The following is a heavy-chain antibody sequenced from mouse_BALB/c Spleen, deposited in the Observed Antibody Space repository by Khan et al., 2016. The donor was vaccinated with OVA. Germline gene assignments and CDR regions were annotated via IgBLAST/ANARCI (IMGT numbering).Heavy chain of an antibody. Sequence: QIQLVQSGPELKKPGETVKISCKASGYTFTDYSMHWVKQAPGKGLKWMGWINTETGEPTYADDFKGRFAFSLETSAGTAYLQINNLKNEDTATYFCARRHAMDYWGQGTSVTVSS. CDR1: GYTFTDYS. CDR3: ARRHAMDY. CDR2: INTETGEP. J-gene: IGHJ4*01. V-gene: IGHV9-2-1*01.